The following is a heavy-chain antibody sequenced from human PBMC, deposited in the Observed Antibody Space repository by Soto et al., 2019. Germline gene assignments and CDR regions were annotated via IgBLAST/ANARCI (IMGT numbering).Heavy chain of an antibody. Sequence: EVQLLESGGGSVQPGGSLTLSCAASGFTFSTYAMSWVRQAPGKGLEWVSVISGAGDSTYYADSVKGRFTISRDNSKNTLYLQMNSLRAEDTAVYYCAKDLSTWRGFGLGDWGQGTLVTVSS. CDR1: GFTFSTYA. V-gene: IGHV3-23*01. CDR3: AKDLSTWRGFGLGD. D-gene: IGHD3-3*01. CDR2: ISGAGDST. J-gene: IGHJ4*02.